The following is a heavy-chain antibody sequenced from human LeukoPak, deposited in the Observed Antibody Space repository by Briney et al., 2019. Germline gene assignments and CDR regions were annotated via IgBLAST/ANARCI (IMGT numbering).Heavy chain of an antibody. D-gene: IGHD6-19*01. CDR3: AESGGGYSSGWFY. J-gene: IGHJ4*02. CDR1: GFTFSSYG. V-gene: IGHV3-23*01. CDR2: ISGSGGST. Sequence: GGSPRLSCAASGFTFSSYGMSWVRQAPGKGLEWVSAISGSGGSTYYADSVKGRFTISRDNSKNTLYLQMNSLRAEDTAVYYCAESGGGYSSGWFYWGQGTLVTVSS.